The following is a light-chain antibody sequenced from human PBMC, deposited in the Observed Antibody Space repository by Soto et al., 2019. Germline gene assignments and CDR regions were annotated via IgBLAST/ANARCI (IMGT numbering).Light chain of an antibody. CDR1: QSVNNQ. Sequence: EIVLTQSPGTLSLSPGETATLSCRASQSVNNQLAWYQQKPGQAPRLLIYDASTRATGIPARISGSGSGADFTLTIRRLEPEDFAVYYCQHRRNWPLTFGGGTKVEIK. CDR2: DAS. CDR3: QHRRNWPLT. J-gene: IGKJ4*02. V-gene: IGKV3-11*01.